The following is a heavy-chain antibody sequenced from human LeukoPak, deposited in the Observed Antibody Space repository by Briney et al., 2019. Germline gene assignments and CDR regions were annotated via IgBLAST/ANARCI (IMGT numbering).Heavy chain of an antibody. V-gene: IGHV4-31*03. CDR1: GGSISSGGYY. J-gene: IGHJ4*02. CDR2: IYYSGST. D-gene: IGHD3-16*02. CDR3: ARERYQLSYYFDY. Sequence: PLETLSLTCTVSGGSISSGGYYWSWIRQHPGKGLEWIGYIYYSGSTYYNPSLKSRVTISVDTSKNQFSLKLSSVTAADTAVYYCARERYQLSYYFDYWGQGTLVTVSS.